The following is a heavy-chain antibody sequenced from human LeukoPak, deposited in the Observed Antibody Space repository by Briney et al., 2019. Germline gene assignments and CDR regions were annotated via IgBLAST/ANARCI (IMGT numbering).Heavy chain of an antibody. CDR3: ARVDSGSYFNYYFDS. Sequence: GGSLRLSCAASGFTVSSNYMSWVRQAPGKGLEWVSIIYSGGSTYYADSVKGRFATSRDNSKNTLYLQMNSLRAEDTAVYYCARVDSGSYFNYYFDSWGQGTLVTVSS. V-gene: IGHV3-53*01. CDR1: GFTVSSNY. J-gene: IGHJ4*02. D-gene: IGHD1-26*01. CDR2: IYSGGST.